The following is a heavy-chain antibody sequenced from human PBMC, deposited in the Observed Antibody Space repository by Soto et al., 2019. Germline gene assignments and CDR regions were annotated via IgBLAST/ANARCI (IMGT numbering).Heavy chain of an antibody. J-gene: IGHJ4*02. CDR2: IYYSGST. CDR1: GGSISSGGYY. Sequence: PSETLSLTCTVSGGSISSGGYYWSWIRQHPGKGLEWIGYIYYSGSTYYNPSLKSRVTISVDTSKNQFSLKLSSVTAADTAVYYCAREPIQLWSGGQDWGQGTLVTVSS. D-gene: IGHD5-18*01. CDR3: AREPIQLWSGGQD. V-gene: IGHV4-31*03.